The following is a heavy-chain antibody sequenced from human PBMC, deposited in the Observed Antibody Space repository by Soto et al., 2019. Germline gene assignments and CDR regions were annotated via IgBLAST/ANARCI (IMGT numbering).Heavy chain of an antibody. D-gene: IGHD3-22*01. CDR2: ISSSSSYI. CDR3: ARDWSSSYYYDSSGYLGY. J-gene: IGHJ4*02. CDR1: GFTFSSYS. V-gene: IGHV3-21*01. Sequence: GGSLRLSCAASGFTFSSYSMNWVRQAPGKGLEWVSSISSSSSYIYYADSVKGRFTISRDNAKNSLYLQMNSLRAEDTAVYYCARDWSSSYYYDSSGYLGYWGQGTLVTVSS.